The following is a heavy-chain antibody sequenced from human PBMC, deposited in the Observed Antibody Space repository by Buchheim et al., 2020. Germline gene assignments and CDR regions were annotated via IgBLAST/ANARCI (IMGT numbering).Heavy chain of an antibody. D-gene: IGHD3-3*01. CDR3: ARGVRFLEWLSSAWFDP. J-gene: IGHJ5*02. V-gene: IGHV4-31*03. CDR1: GGSLTGGGFY. Sequence: QVQLQESGPGLVKPSQTLSLTYTVSGGSLTGGGFYWSWIRQHPEKGLEWIGFISYSGSTFYNPSLRSRVTMSVETSKNHISLKLSSVTAADTAVYYCARGVRFLEWLSSAWFDPWGQGTL. CDR2: ISYSGST.